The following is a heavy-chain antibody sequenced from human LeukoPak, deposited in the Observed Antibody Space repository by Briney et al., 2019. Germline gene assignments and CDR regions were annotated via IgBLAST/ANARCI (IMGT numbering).Heavy chain of an antibody. Sequence: GGSLRLSHAASVFTVSSNYMSWVRQAPGKGPEWVSAIYTGGSTYYADSVKGRFTISRDNSKNTLYLQMNSLRAEDTAVYYCARAGSSWPDAFDIWGQGTMVTVSS. J-gene: IGHJ3*02. CDR1: VFTVSSNY. CDR2: IYTGGST. V-gene: IGHV3-53*01. D-gene: IGHD6-13*01. CDR3: ARAGSSWPDAFDI.